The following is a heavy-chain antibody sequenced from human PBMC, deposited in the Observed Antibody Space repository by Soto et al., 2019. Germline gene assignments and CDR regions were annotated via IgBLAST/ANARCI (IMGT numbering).Heavy chain of an antibody. V-gene: IGHV1-46*04. J-gene: IGHJ3*02. CDR2: IDPSDGTT. CDR3: ARDEVPDVQNDAFDI. CDR1: GYAFTTYH. Sequence: ASVKVSCKASGYAFTTYHMHWVRQAPGQGLEWMGMIDPSDGTTTYAQKLQGRVTMTRDTATSTVYMELSSLRSEDTAVYYCARDEVPDVQNDAFDIWRQGTMVTV.